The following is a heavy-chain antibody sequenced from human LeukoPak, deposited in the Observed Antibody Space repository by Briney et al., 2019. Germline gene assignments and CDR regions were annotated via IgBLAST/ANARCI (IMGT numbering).Heavy chain of an antibody. V-gene: IGHV3-23*01. Sequence: GGSLRLSCAASGLSFSSYAMTWARQAPVKGLEWVSAISGDGTRTYYADSVKGRFTISRDNSKNTLYLQMNSLRAEDTAVYYCAKDIGQYYDFWSGCYYYYGMDVWGQGTTVTVSS. J-gene: IGHJ6*02. CDR1: GLSFSSYA. CDR3: AKDIGQYYDFWSGCYYYYGMDV. D-gene: IGHD3-3*01. CDR2: ISGDGTRT.